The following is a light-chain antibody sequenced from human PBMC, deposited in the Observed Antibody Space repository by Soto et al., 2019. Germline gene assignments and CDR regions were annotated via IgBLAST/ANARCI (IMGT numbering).Light chain of an antibody. Sequence: EIVMTQSPGTLSLSPGERATLSCRASQIVSNNYLAWYQQKPGQAPRLLIYGASNRATGIPDRFSGSGSGTDFTLTISRLEPEDFAVYYCQQRSNWPLTFGGGTKVDIK. J-gene: IGKJ4*01. CDR2: GAS. CDR3: QQRSNWPLT. V-gene: IGKV3D-20*02. CDR1: QIVSNNY.